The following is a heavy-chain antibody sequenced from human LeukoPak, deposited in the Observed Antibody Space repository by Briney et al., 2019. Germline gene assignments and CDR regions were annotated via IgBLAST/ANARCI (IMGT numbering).Heavy chain of an antibody. D-gene: IGHD3-22*01. Sequence: GGSLRLSCTASGFTFSRYWMIWVRQAPGKGLEWVANIKRDGSEKYYVDSVKGRFTISRDNAKNSLFLQMNGLRVKDTAVYYCARDASYYDSSGYYDAFDIWGQGTMVTVSS. J-gene: IGHJ3*02. CDR2: IKRDGSEK. CDR1: GFTFSRYW. V-gene: IGHV3-7*01. CDR3: ARDASYYDSSGYYDAFDI.